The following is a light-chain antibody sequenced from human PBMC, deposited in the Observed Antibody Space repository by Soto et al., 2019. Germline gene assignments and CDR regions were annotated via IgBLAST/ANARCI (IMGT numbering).Light chain of an antibody. V-gene: IGKV1-9*01. CDR2: DAS. Sequence: IQMTQSPSFLSASVGDRVNITCRASQGISSDLAWWQQTKGQAPNLLIYDASTLQSGVPSRFRGRGSETEFTLTISRLQTEDFETYYCQQFNSYPLTFGGGTKVDIK. J-gene: IGKJ4*01. CDR3: QQFNSYPLT. CDR1: QGISSD.